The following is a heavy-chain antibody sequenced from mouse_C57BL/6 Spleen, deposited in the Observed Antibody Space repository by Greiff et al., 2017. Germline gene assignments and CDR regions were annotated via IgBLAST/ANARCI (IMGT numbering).Heavy chain of an antibody. V-gene: IGHV1-78*01. CDR3: ARGPFYYGRYFDY. CDR2: IYPRDGST. CDR1: GYTFTDHT. J-gene: IGHJ2*01. D-gene: IGHD1-1*01. Sequence: VKLQESDAELVKPGASVKISCKVSGYTFTDHTIHWMKQRPEQGLEWIGYIYPRDGSTKYNEKFKGKATLTADKSSSTAYMQLNSLTSEDSAVYFCARGPFYYGRYFDYWGQGTTLTVSS.